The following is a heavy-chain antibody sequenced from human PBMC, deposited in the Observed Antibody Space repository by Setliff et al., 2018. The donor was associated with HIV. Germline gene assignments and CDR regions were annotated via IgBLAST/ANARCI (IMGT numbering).Heavy chain of an antibody. J-gene: IGHJ4*02. CDR2: IRTSGST. CDR1: GDSINSGSYY. Sequence: SETLSLTCTVSGDSINSGSYYWSWIRQPAGKGLEWIGRIRTSGSTNYNPSLRSRVTMSLDTSKNNFSLKLSSVTAADTAVYYCARQAIFGYYDSSGYLDYWGQGTLVTVSS. D-gene: IGHD3-22*01. V-gene: IGHV4-61*02. CDR3: ARQAIFGYYDSSGYLDY.